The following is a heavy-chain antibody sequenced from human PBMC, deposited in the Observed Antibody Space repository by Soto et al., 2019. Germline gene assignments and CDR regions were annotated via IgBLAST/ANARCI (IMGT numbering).Heavy chain of an antibody. D-gene: IGHD1-1*01. Sequence: QVHLVQSGAEVKKPGASVKVSCKGSGYAFTTYGITWVRQAPGQGHEWMGWISAHNGNTNYAQKLQGRVTVTRDTSTSTAYMALRSLRSDDTAVYYCARGRYGDYWGQGALVTVSS. CDR2: ISAHNGNT. J-gene: IGHJ4*02. CDR3: ARGRYGDY. CDR1: GYAFTTYG. V-gene: IGHV1-18*01.